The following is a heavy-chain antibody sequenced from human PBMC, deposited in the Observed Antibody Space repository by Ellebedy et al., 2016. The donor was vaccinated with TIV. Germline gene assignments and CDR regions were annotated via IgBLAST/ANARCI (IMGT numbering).Heavy chain of an antibody. V-gene: IGHV3-21*01. D-gene: IGHD5-24*01. Sequence: GESLKISCAASGFTFNMHSMNWVRQAPGKGLEWVSYISSSTRFIYYADSVKGRFTISRDNAKNSLFLQMNSLRADDTAVYSCAREGVELATIGYYMDVWGKGTTVTVS. CDR3: AREGVELATIGYYMDV. J-gene: IGHJ6*03. CDR2: ISSSTRFI. CDR1: GFTFNMHS.